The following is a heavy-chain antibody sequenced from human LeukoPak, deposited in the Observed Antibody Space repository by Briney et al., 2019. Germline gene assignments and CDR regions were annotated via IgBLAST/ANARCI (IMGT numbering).Heavy chain of an antibody. CDR1: GFTFSSYS. CDR3: ARENEDGSSWYGVPDY. CDR2: ISSSSSYI. J-gene: IGHJ4*02. V-gene: IGHV3-21*01. Sequence: PGGSLRLSCAASGFTFSSYSMNWVRQAPGKGLEWVSSISSSSSYIYYADSVKGRFTISRDNAKNSLYLQMNSLRAEDTAVYYCARENEDGSSWYGVPDYWGQGTLVTVSS. D-gene: IGHD6-13*01.